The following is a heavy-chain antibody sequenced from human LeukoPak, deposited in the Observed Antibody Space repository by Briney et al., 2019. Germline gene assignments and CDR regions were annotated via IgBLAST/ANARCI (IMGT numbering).Heavy chain of an antibody. Sequence: ASVKVSCKASGYTFTSHHMHWVRQAPGQGLEWMGIINPSGGSTSYAQKFQGRVTMTRDTSISTAYMELSRLRSDDTAVYYCAVRTLYSVHDPPFDCWGQGTLVTVSS. D-gene: IGHD5/OR15-5a*01. CDR1: GYTFTSHH. CDR2: INPSGGST. J-gene: IGHJ4*02. V-gene: IGHV1-46*01. CDR3: AVRTLYSVHDPPFDC.